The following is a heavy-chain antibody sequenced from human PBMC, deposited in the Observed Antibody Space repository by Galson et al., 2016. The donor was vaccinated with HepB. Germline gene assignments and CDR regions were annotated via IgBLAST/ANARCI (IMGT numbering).Heavy chain of an antibody. CDR1: GDSINNFY. CDR2: ISHSGST. J-gene: IGHJ4*02. CDR3: ARLAFGYVWGSSITSYYFDP. V-gene: IGHV4-59*01. Sequence: SETLSLTCTVSGDSINNFYWSWIRQSPEKGLEWIGYISHSGSTKFNPSLKSRVSMSVDMSKDQFSLKLSSVTAADTAVYYCARLAFGYVWGSSITSYYFDPWGQGTLVTVSS. D-gene: IGHD3-16*01.